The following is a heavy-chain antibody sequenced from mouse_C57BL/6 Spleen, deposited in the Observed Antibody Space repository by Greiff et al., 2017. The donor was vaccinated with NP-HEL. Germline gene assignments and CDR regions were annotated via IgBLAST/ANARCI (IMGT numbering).Heavy chain of an antibody. D-gene: IGHD1-1*01. CDR1: GFTFSDYG. J-gene: IGHJ1*03. Sequence: EVMLVESGGGLVKPGGSLKLSCAASGFTFSDYGMHWVRQAPEKGLEWVAYISSGSSTIYYADTVKGRCTISRDNAKNTLFLQMTSLRSEDTAMYYCASPYYYGSDWYFDVWGTGTTVTVSS. CDR2: ISSGSSTI. CDR3: ASPYYYGSDWYFDV. V-gene: IGHV5-17*01.